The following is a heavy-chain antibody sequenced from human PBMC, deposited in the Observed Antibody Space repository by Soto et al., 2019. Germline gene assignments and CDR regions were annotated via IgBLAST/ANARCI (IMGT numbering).Heavy chain of an antibody. J-gene: IGHJ4*02. CDR1: GYTFTSYG. D-gene: IGHD6-13*01. CDR3: ARGGSYSSSWPYYLAY. V-gene: IGHV1-18*01. Sequence: GASVKVCCKASGYTFTSYGISWGRQAPGRGLEWMGWISAYNGNTNYAQKLQGRVTMTTDTSTSTAYMELRSLRSDDTAVYYCARGGSYSSSWPYYLAYWGQGTLVTVSS. CDR2: ISAYNGNT.